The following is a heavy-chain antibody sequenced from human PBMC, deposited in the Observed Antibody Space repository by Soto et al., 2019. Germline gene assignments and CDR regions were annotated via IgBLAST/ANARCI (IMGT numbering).Heavy chain of an antibody. D-gene: IGHD6-19*01. CDR3: ARGLSGRYGFDY. CDR2: INGDGSTT. V-gene: IGHV3-74*01. CDR1: GFTFSTYW. J-gene: IGHJ4*02. Sequence: EVQLVESGGGLVQPGGSLRLSCAASGFTFSTYWMHWVRQTPGKGLVWVSRINGDGSTTNYADSVKGRLTISRDNAKNTLYLQKNSLRDEDTAVYYCARGLSGRYGFDYWGQGTLVTVSS.